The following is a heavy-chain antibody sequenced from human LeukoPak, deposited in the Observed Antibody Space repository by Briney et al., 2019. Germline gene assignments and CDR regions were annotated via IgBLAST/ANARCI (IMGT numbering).Heavy chain of an antibody. Sequence: TGGSLRLSCAASGFTVSSNSMSWVRQAPGKGLEWVSVIYSVGNTFDADSVKGRFTISRDNSKNTLYLQMNSLRAEDTAVYYCARDRAGGSGFDYWGQGTLITVSS. CDR3: ARDRAGGSGFDY. V-gene: IGHV3-53*01. D-gene: IGHD1-1*01. CDR2: IYSVGNT. J-gene: IGHJ4*02. CDR1: GFTVSSNS.